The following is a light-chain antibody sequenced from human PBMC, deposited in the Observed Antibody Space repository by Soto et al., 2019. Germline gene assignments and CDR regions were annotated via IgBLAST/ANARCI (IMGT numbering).Light chain of an antibody. CDR2: DNN. Sequence: QSVLTQPPSVSAAPGQKVTISCSGSSSNIGNNYVSWYQQLPGTAPKLLIYDNNKRPSGIPDRFSGSKSGTSATLGITGLQTGDEADYYCGTWDSSLSAGGLFGTETKVTVL. CDR3: GTWDSSLSAGGL. V-gene: IGLV1-51*01. CDR1: SSNIGNNY. J-gene: IGLJ1*01.